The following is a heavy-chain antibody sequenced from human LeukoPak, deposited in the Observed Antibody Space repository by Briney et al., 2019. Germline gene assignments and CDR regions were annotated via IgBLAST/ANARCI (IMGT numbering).Heavy chain of an antibody. J-gene: IGHJ4*02. D-gene: IGHD3-10*01. CDR2: IIPILGIA. CDR3: ARDRGSGLPNAFFDY. Sequence: SAKVSCKASGGTFSSYAISWVRQAPGQGLEWMGRIIPILGIANYAQKFQGRVTITADKSTSTAYMELSSLRSEDTAVYYCARDRGSGLPNAFFDYWGQGTLVTVSS. CDR1: GGTFSSYA. V-gene: IGHV1-69*04.